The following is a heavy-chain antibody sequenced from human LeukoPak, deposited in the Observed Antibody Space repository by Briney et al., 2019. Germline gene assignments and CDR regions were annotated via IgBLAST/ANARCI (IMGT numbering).Heavy chain of an antibody. J-gene: IGHJ4*02. CDR3: AKSRREEWELLD. Sequence: GGSLRLSCAASGFTFSTYGMSWVRQAPGKGLQWVSTIPSGGGTYYADSVKGRFTISRDNSKNTLYLQMNSLRAEDTAVYYCAKSRREEWELLDWGQGTLVTVSS. CDR2: IPSGGGT. D-gene: IGHD1-26*01. CDR1: GFTFSTYG. V-gene: IGHV3-23*01.